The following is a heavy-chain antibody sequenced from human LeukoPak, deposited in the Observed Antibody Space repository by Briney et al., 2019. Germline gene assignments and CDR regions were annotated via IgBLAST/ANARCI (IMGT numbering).Heavy chain of an antibody. V-gene: IGHV3-21*01. D-gene: IGHD6-6*01. CDR3: ARSIAARPPLPFDY. J-gene: IGHJ4*02. CDR1: GFTFSSYS. CDR2: ISSSSSYI. Sequence: GGSPRLSCAASGFTFSSYSMNWVRQAPGKGLEWVSSISSSSSYIYYADSVKGRYTISRDNAKNSLYLQMSSLRAEDTAVYYCARSIAARPPLPFDYWGQGTLVTVSS.